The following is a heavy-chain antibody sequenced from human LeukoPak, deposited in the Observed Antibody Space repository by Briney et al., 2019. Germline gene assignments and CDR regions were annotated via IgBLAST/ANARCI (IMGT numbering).Heavy chain of an antibody. D-gene: IGHD6-6*01. V-gene: IGHV4-61*02. CDR3: AREEGYSSSSLWFDP. CDR1: GGSISSGSYY. Sequence: NPSETLSLTCTVSGGSISSGSYYWSWIRQPAGKGLEWIGRIYTSGSTNYNPSLKSRVTISVDTSKNQFSLKLSSVTAADTAVYYCAREEGYSSSSLWFDPRGQGTLVTVSS. CDR2: IYTSGST. J-gene: IGHJ5*02.